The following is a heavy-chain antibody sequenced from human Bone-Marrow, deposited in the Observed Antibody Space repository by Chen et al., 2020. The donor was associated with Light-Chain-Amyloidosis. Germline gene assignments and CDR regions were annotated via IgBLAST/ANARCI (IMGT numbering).Heavy chain of an antibody. D-gene: IGHD3-10*01. CDR1: GGSIINYF. CDR2: IFYSGST. Sequence: QVHLQESGPGLVKPSETLSLTCSVSGGSIINYFWSWMRQPPGKGLEWIGCIFYSGSTNYNSSLKSRVTISVDTSKNQLSLKLNSVTAADTAVYYCASSPAGYYGSGSYYYFDFWGQGTLVTVSS. CDR3: ASSPAGYYGSGSYYYFDF. J-gene: IGHJ4*02. V-gene: IGHV4-59*01.